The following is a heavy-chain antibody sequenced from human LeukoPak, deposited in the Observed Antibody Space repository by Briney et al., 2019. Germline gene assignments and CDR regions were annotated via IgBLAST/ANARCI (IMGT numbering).Heavy chain of an antibody. D-gene: IGHD6-13*01. Sequence: ASVKVSCKASGYTFSGYYMHWVRQAPGQGLEWMGWINPNSGGTNYAQKFQGRVTMTRDTSISTAYMELSRLRSDDTAVYYCARGYPLSTAAAGTYFQHWGQGTLVTVSS. J-gene: IGHJ1*01. CDR1: GYTFSGYY. V-gene: IGHV1-2*02. CDR2: INPNSGGT. CDR3: ARGYPLSTAAAGTYFQH.